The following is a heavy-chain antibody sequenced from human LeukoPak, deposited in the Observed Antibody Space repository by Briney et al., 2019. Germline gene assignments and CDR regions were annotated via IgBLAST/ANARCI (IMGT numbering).Heavy chain of an antibody. V-gene: IGHV3-30-3*01. CDR1: GFTFSSYA. CDR2: ISYDGNNK. D-gene: IGHD3-10*01. CDR3: ARDGEYYYGSGSYFDY. J-gene: IGHJ4*02. Sequence: GRSLRLSCAASGFTFSSYAMHWVRQAPGKGLEWVAVISYDGNNKYYADSVKGRFTISRDNSKNTLYLQMNSLRAEDTAVYYCARDGEYYYGSGSYFDYWGQGTLVTVSS.